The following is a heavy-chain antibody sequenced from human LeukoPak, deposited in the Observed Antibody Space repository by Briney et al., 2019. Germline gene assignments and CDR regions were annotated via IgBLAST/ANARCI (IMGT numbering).Heavy chain of an antibody. CDR3: AKSFYYCDRRGCGGDY. V-gene: IGHV3-23*01. J-gene: IGHJ4*02. CDR1: GFTFSSYA. D-gene: IGHD3-22*01. Sequence: GGSLRLSCVASGFTFSSYAMTWVRQAPGRGLEWVSDISDSGGSTYYADSVKGRFTISRDNSKNTLYLQMNSLRAEDTAVYFCAKSFYYCDRRGCGGDYWGQGTLVTVSS. CDR2: ISDSGGST.